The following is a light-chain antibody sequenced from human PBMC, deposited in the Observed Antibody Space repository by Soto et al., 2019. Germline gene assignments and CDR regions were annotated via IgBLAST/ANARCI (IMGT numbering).Light chain of an antibody. J-gene: IGLJ2*01. V-gene: IGLV1-47*01. CDR2: RNN. CDR1: SSDVGAYDY. CDR3: AAWDDSLSGLV. Sequence: QSALTQPPSASGSPGQSVTISCTGTSSDVGAYDYVSWYQQLPGTAPKLLIYRNNQRPSGVPDRFSGSKSGTSASLAISGLRSEDEADYYCAAWDDSLSGLVFGGGTKLTVL.